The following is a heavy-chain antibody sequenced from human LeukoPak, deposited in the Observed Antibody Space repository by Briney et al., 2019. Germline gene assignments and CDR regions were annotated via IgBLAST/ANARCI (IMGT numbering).Heavy chain of an antibody. CDR1: GFTFSSYA. J-gene: IGHJ4*02. V-gene: IGHV3-23*01. CDR2: ISGSGGST. D-gene: IGHD4-17*01. Sequence: GGSLRLSCAASGFTFSSYAMSWDRQAPGKGLEWVSAISGSGGSTYYADSVKGRFTISRDNSKNTLYLQMNSLRAEDTAVYYCAKSPWYGDYYFDYWGQGTLVTVSS. CDR3: AKSPWYGDYYFDY.